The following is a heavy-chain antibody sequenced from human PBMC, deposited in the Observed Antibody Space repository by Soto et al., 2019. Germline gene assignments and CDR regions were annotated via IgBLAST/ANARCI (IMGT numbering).Heavy chain of an antibody. Sequence: CTVSGGSISNYYWTWIRQPPGKGLEWIGSIYYSGSTYYNPSLKSRVTISVDTSKNQFSLKLSSVTAADTAVYYCASQPLVHHYYGMDLWGQGPTLPVSS. D-gene: IGHD6-13*01. CDR2: IYYSGST. V-gene: IGHV4-59*05. J-gene: IGHJ6*02. CDR1: GGSISNYY. CDR3: ASQPLVHHYYGMDL.